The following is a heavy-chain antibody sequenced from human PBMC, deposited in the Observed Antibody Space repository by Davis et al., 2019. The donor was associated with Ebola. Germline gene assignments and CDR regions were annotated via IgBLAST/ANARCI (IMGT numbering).Heavy chain of an antibody. CDR1: GFTFSNNW. CDR3: ARDIKYCVTNSCLSHLY. V-gene: IGHV3-74*01. Sequence: GESLKISCTVSGFTFSNNWMSWVRQVPGKGLVWVSSINRDGTTTTYADSVKGRFTISRDNAKNTLYLQMNSLGAGDTAMYYCARDIKYCVTNSCLSHLYWGQGILVTVSS. D-gene: IGHD2-21*01. CDR2: INRDGTTT. J-gene: IGHJ4*02.